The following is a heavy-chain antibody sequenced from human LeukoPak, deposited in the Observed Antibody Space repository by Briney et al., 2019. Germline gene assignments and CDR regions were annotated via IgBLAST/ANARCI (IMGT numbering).Heavy chain of an antibody. J-gene: IGHJ4*02. D-gene: IGHD6-13*01. CDR2: IWYDGSNK. V-gene: IGHV3-33*01. Sequence: GGSLRLSCAASGFTFSSYGMHWVRQVPGKGLEWVAVIWYDGSNKYYADSVKGRFTISRDNSKNTLYLQMNSLRAEDTAVYYCARASSIAAAVFDYWGQGTLVTVSS. CDR3: ARASSIAAAVFDY. CDR1: GFTFSSYG.